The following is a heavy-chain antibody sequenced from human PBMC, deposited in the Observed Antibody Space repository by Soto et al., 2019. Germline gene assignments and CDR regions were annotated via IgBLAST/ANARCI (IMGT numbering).Heavy chain of an antibody. CDR3: ARGRTITGSVENAFDI. CDR2: FIPFFGTA. V-gene: IGHV1-69*13. D-gene: IGHD1-20*01. CDR1: GGTFSRYA. Sequence: AASVKVSCKASGGTFSRYAISWVRQAPRQGLEWMGGFIPFFGTANYAQKFQGRVTITADESTDTVYMGLSSLRSDDTAMYYCARGRTITGSVENAFDIWGQGTMVTVSS. J-gene: IGHJ3*02.